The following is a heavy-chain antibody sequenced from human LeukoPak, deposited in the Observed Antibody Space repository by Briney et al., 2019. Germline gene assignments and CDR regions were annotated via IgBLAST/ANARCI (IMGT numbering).Heavy chain of an antibody. D-gene: IGHD1-26*01. CDR3: ARQGSNFDY. Sequence: SETLSLTCAVSGGSITNYYWSWIRQPPGKGLEWIGYIYYSGNTNYNPSLKSRVTISVDTSKNQFSLKLTSVTAADTAVYYCARQGSNFDYWGQGTLVTVSS. CDR1: GGSITNYY. V-gene: IGHV4-59*01. CDR2: IYYSGNT. J-gene: IGHJ4*02.